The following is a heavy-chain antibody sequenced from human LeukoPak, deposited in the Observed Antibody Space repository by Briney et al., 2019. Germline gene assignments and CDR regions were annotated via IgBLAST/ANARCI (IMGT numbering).Heavy chain of an antibody. D-gene: IGHD6-13*01. CDR2: IKSKTDGGTT. V-gene: IGHV3-15*01. J-gene: IGHJ4*02. CDR3: ARGDYSSSWLY. CDR1: GFTFSNAW. Sequence: KTGGTLRLSCAASGFTFSNAWMSWVRQAPGKGLEWVGRIKSKTDGGTTDYAAPVKGRFTISRDDSKNTLYLQMNSLKTEDTAVYYCARGDYSSSWLYWGQGTLVTVSS.